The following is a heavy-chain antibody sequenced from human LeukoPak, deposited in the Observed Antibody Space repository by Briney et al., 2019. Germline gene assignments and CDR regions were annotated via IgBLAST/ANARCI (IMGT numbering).Heavy chain of an antibody. Sequence: ASVKVSCKASGYTFTSYGISWVRQAPGQGLEWMGWINPNSGGTNYAQKFQGRVTMTRDTSISTAYMELSRLRSDDTAVYYCARWDGRSNRALDYWGQGTLVTVSS. CDR1: GYTFTSYG. D-gene: IGHD1-26*01. J-gene: IGHJ4*02. CDR3: ARWDGRSNRALDY. V-gene: IGHV1-2*02. CDR2: INPNSGGT.